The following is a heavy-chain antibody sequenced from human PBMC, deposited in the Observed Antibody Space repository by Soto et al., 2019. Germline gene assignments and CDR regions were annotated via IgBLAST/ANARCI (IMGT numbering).Heavy chain of an antibody. CDR3: ARGGHRTQEDHYYYGMDV. V-gene: IGHV4-30-2*01. D-gene: IGHD1-7*01. CDR2: IYHSGST. J-gene: IGHJ6*02. CDR1: GGSISSGGYS. Sequence: QLQLQESGSGLVKPSQTLSLTCAVSGGSISSGGYSWSWIRQPPGKGLEWIGYIYHSGSTYYNPSLKSRVTISVDRSKNQFSLKLSSVTAADTAVYYCARGGHRTQEDHYYYGMDVWGQGTTVTVSS.